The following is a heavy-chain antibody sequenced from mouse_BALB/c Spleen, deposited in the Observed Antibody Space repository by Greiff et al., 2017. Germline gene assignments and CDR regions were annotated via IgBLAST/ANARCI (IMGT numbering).Heavy chain of an antibody. J-gene: IGHJ4*01. D-gene: IGHD1-1*02. CDR1: GYSITSDYA. Sequence: EVKLVESGPGLVKPSQSLSLTCTVTGYSITSDYAWNWIRQFPGNKLEWMGFISYSGSTSYNPSLKSRISITRDTSKNQFFLQLNSVTTEDTATYYSAIYGYYAMDYWGQGTSVTVSS. CDR2: ISYSGST. CDR3: AIYGYYAMDY. V-gene: IGHV3-2*02.